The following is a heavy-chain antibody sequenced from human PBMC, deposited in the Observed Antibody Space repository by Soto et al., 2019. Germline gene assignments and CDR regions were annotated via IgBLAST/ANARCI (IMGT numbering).Heavy chain of an antibody. CDR2: ISGSGVST. Sequence: GGSLRLSCAASGFTFSSYAMSWVRQAPGKGLEWVSGISGSGVSTRYADSVKGRFTISRDNSKNTLYLQMNSLRAEDTAVYYCEKEVGYSSGYDYFDYWGQGTLVTVS. CDR1: GFTFSSYA. D-gene: IGHD6-19*01. CDR3: EKEVGYSSGYDYFDY. J-gene: IGHJ4*02. V-gene: IGHV3-23*01.